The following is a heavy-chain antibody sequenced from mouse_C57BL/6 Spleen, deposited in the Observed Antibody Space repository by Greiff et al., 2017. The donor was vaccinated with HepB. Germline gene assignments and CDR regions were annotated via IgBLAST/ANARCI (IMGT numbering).Heavy chain of an antibody. D-gene: IGHD1-1*01. J-gene: IGHJ2*01. Sequence: QVQLQQPGAELVRPGTSVKLSCKASGYTFTSYWMHWVKQRPGQGLEWIGVIDPSDSYTNYNQKFKGKATLTVDTSSSTAYMQLSSLTSEDSAVDYCARRPNYYYGSQDYFDYWGQGTTRTVSS. CDR1: GYTFTSYW. CDR3: ARRPNYYYGSQDYFDY. CDR2: IDPSDSYT. V-gene: IGHV1-59*01.